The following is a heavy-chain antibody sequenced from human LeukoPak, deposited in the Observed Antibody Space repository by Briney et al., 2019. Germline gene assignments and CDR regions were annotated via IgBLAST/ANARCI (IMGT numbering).Heavy chain of an antibody. D-gene: IGHD3-10*01. Sequence: ASVKVSCKASGYTFTSYGISWVRQAPGQGLEWMGWISAYNGNTNYAQKLQGRVTMTTDTSTSTAYMELRSLRSDDTAVYYCARDECVWFGDHRYVYWGQGTLVTVSS. CDR3: ARDECVWFGDHRYVY. CDR1: GYTFTSYG. J-gene: IGHJ4*02. V-gene: IGHV1-18*01. CDR2: ISAYNGNT.